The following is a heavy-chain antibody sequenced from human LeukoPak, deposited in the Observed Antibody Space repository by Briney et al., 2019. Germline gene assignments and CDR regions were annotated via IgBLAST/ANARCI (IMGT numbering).Heavy chain of an antibody. CDR2: IYHSGST. V-gene: IGHV4-59*01. Sequence: PSETLSLTCTVSGGSISSYYWSWIRQPPGKGLEWIGYIYHSGSTNYNPSLKSRVTISVDTSKNQFSLKLSSVTAADTAVYYCARVVVVAAIFDYWGQGTLVTVSS. D-gene: IGHD2-15*01. CDR1: GGSISSYY. J-gene: IGHJ4*02. CDR3: ARVVVVAAIFDY.